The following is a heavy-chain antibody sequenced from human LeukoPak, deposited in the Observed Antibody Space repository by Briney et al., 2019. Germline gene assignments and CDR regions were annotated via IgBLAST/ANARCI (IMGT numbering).Heavy chain of an antibody. V-gene: IGHV3-23*01. J-gene: IGHJ4*02. Sequence: PGGSLRLSCAASGFAFSSYAMSWVRQAPGKGLEWVSAISGSGGSTYYADSVKGRFTISRDNSKNTLYLQMNSLRAEDTAVYYCAKEPFYSGSYSVLYWGQGTLVTVSS. CDR2: ISGSGGST. CDR1: GFAFSSYA. D-gene: IGHD1-26*01. CDR3: AKEPFYSGSYSVLY.